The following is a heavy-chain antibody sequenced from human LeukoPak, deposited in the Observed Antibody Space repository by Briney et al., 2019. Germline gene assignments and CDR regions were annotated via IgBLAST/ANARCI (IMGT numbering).Heavy chain of an antibody. D-gene: IGHD1-1*01. CDR1: GGSISNYY. CDR3: ATELEPGPL. Sequence: PSETLSLTCTVSGGSISNYYWSWIRQPVGKGLEWIGRIHTSGSTNYNPSLKSRVTMSVDTSKNQFSLNLSSVTAADTAVYSCATELEPGPLWGQGTLVTVSS. CDR2: IHTSGST. J-gene: IGHJ4*02. V-gene: IGHV4-4*07.